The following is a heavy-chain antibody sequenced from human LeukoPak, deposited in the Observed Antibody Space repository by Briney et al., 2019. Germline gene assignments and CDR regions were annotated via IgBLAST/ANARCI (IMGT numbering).Heavy chain of an antibody. V-gene: IGHV4-34*01. Sequence: SETLSLTCAVYGGSFSGYYWSWIRLPPGKGLEWIGEINHSGSTNYNPSLKSRVTISVDTSKNQFSLKLSSVTAADTAVYYCARDRYCSGGSCSWGDAFDIWGQGTMVTVSS. CDR1: GGSFSGYY. J-gene: IGHJ3*02. D-gene: IGHD2-15*01. CDR3: ARDRYCSGGSCSWGDAFDI. CDR2: INHSGST.